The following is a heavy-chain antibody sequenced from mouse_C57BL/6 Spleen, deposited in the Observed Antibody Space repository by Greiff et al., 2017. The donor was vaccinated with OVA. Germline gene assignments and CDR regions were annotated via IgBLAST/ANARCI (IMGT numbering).Heavy chain of an antibody. CDR1: GYSFTGYY. J-gene: IGHJ1*03. V-gene: IGHV1-42*01. D-gene: IGHD2-3*01. CDR3: ASYDYWYFDV. CDR2: INPSTGGT. Sequence: EVQLQESGPELVKPGASVKISCKASGYSFTGYYMNWVKQSPEKSLEWIGAINPSTGGTTYNQKFKAKATLTVDKSSSTAYMQLKSLTSEDSAVYYCASYDYWYFDVWGTGTTVTVSS.